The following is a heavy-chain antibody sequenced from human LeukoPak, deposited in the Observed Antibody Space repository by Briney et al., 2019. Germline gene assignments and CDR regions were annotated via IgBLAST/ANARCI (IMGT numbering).Heavy chain of an antibody. Sequence: PGGSLRLSCAASGFTFDDYAMHWVRQAPGKGLEWVSGISWNSGSIGYADSVKGRFTISRDNAKNSLYLQMNSLRAEDTAVYYCARPQGVYNSSWYQGPFDYWGQGTLVTVSS. D-gene: IGHD6-13*01. CDR3: ARPQGVYNSSWYQGPFDY. J-gene: IGHJ4*02. V-gene: IGHV3-9*01. CDR2: ISWNSGSI. CDR1: GFTFDDYA.